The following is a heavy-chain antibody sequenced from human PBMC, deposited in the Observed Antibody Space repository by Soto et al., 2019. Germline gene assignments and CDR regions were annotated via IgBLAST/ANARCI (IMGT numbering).Heavy chain of an antibody. CDR3: ARDGHSSSWYSARYGLDV. Sequence: GASVKVSCKASEYTLTGYYMNWVRQAPGQGLKWMGWINPKSGDTRYAQKFQGRVTMTTDTSTSTAYMELRSLRSDDTAVYYCARDGHSSSWYSARYGLDVWGQGTTVTVSS. J-gene: IGHJ6*02. CDR1: EYTLTGYY. D-gene: IGHD6-13*01. CDR2: INPKSGDT. V-gene: IGHV1-2*02.